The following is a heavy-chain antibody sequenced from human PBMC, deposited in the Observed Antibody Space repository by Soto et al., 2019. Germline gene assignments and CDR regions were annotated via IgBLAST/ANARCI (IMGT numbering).Heavy chain of an antibody. CDR2: IWYDGSNK. CDR1: GFTFSSYG. V-gene: IGHV3-33*01. D-gene: IGHD6-19*01. J-gene: IGHJ6*02. CDR3: ARNGRSGYSSGWYPSHYYYYGMDV. Sequence: GGSLRLSCAASGFTFSSYGMHWVRQAPGKGLEWVAVIWYDGSNKYYADSVKGRFTISRDNSKNTLCLQMNSLRAEDTAVYYCARNGRSGYSSGWYPSHYYYYGMDVWGQGTTVTVSS.